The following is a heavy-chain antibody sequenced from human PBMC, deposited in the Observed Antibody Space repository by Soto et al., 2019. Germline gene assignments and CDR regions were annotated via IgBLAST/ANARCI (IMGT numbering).Heavy chain of an antibody. CDR1: GGSISSSSYY. D-gene: IGHD3-3*01. CDR2: IYYSGST. J-gene: IGHJ4*02. V-gene: IGHV4-39*01. Sequence: SETLSLTCTVSGGSISSSSYYWGWIRQPPGKGLEWIGSIYYSGSTYYNPSLKSRVTISVDTSKNQFSLKLDSVTAADTAVYYCARLGGYYQAFDNWGQGTLVTVSS. CDR3: ARLGGYYQAFDN.